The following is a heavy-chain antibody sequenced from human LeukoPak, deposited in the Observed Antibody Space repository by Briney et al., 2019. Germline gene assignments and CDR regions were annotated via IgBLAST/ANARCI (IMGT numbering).Heavy chain of an antibody. V-gene: IGHV4-34*01. CDR3: ARRSAGTKLRYFQH. Sequence: SETLSLTCAVYGGSFSGYHWSWIRQPPGKGLEWIGEINHSGSTNYNPSLKSRVTISVDTSKNQFSLKLSSVTAADTAVYYCARRSAGTKLRYFQHWGQGTLVTVSS. D-gene: IGHD6-19*01. J-gene: IGHJ1*01. CDR2: INHSGST. CDR1: GGSFSGYH.